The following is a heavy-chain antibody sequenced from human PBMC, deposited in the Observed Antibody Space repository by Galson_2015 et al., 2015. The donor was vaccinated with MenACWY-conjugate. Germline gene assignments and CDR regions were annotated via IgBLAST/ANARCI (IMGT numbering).Heavy chain of an antibody. CDR1: GYPFNTYG. V-gene: IGHV1-18*04. CDR3: AREGFLRVGTFGVVMHNWLDP. J-gene: IGHJ5*02. CDR2: ISTYNGHT. D-gene: IGHD3-3*02. Sequence: SVKVSCQASGYPFNTYGISWVRQAPGQGLDWMGWISTYNGHTNYAQKFQGRLSMTTDTSTSTVYMELRSLKYDDTAVYFCAREGFLRVGTFGVVMHNWLDPWGQGTLVTVSS.